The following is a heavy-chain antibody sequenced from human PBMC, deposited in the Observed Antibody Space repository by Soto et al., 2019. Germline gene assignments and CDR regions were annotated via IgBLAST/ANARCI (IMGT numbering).Heavy chain of an antibody. J-gene: IGHJ4*02. CDR1: GFTFGDYY. D-gene: IGHD2-15*01. CDR3: ARDLGGWPDY. Sequence: GGSLRLSCAASGFTFGDYYMSWIRQAPGKGLEWVSYISSSSSYTNYADSVKGRFTISRDNAKNSLYLQMNSLRAEDTAVYYCARDLGGWPDYWGQGTLVTVSS. V-gene: IGHV3-11*06. CDR2: ISSSSSYT.